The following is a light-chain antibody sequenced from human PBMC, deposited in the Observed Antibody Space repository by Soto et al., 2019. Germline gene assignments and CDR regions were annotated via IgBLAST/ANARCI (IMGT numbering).Light chain of an antibody. J-gene: IGLJ2*01. CDR1: NIGSES. CDR3: QVWDSSSDLVV. CDR2: DDS. Sequence: SYELTQPRSVSVAPGQAARITSGGKNIGSESVHWYQQKPGQAPVLVVYDDSDRPSGIPERFSGSNSGNTATLAISRVEAWDQADYYCQVWDSSSDLVVFGGGTKLTVL. V-gene: IGLV3-21*02.